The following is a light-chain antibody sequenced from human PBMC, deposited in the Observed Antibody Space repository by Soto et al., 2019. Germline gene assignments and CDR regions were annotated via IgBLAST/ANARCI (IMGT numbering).Light chain of an antibody. Sequence: PGERAPVSCRASQSVGGSSLAWYQQRPGQAPRLLIYDTSKRATGIPDRFSGSGSGTDFTLTISRLEPEDFAVYYCQQYQNSPRTFGQGTKVDI. J-gene: IGKJ1*01. CDR2: DTS. V-gene: IGKV3-20*01. CDR3: QQYQNSPRT. CDR1: QSVGGSS.